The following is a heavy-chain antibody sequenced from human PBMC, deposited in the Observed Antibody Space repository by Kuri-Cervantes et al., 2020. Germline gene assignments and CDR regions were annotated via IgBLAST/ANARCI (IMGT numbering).Heavy chain of an antibody. CDR1: GFTFSDYG. J-gene: IGHJ4*02. CDR3: AQGSGYYDSHGYLRN. V-gene: IGHV3-33*03. CDR2: IWYDGSNK. Sequence: GESLKISCAASGFTFSDYGMHWVRQAPGKGLEWVAVIWYDGSNKFYADSVKGRFTITRDNAENSLYLQMNSLRPEDTALYYCAQGSGYYDSHGYLRNWGQGTVVTVSS. D-gene: IGHD3-22*01.